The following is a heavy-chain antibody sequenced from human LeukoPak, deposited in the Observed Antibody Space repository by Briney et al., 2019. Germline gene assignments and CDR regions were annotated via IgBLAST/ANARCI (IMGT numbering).Heavy chain of an antibody. D-gene: IGHD7-27*01. CDR1: GYTFSNYG. V-gene: IGHV1-18*01. CDR3: ARDSNWVNYFDY. J-gene: IGHJ4*02. CDR2: ISAYNGNT. Sequence: ASVKVSCKASGYTFSNYGITWVRQAPGQGLEWMGWISAYNGNTNYAQKLQGRVTMTTDTSTSTAYMELRSLRSDDTAVYYCARDSNWVNYFDYWGQGTLVTVSS.